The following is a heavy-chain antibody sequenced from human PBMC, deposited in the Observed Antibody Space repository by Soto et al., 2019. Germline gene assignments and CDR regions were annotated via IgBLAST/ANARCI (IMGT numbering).Heavy chain of an antibody. J-gene: IGHJ5*02. CDR3: ARRTISVQDWFDP. D-gene: IGHD3-9*01. CDR2: IYYSGST. CDR1: GCSISSGGYY. V-gene: IGHV4-31*03. Sequence: ASETLSLTCTFSGCSISSGGYYWSRIRQHPGKGLEWIGYIYYSGSTYYNPSLKSRVTISVDTSKNQFSLKLSSVTAADTAVYYCARRTISVQDWFDPWGQGALVTVSS.